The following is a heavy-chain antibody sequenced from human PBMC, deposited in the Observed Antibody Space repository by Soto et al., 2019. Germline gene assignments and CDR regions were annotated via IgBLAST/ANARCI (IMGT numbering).Heavy chain of an antibody. J-gene: IGHJ6*03. D-gene: IGHD3-3*01. Sequence: ETLSLTCTVSGGSISSYYWSWIRQPPGKGLEWIGYIYYSGSTNYNPSLKSRVTISVDTSKNQFSLKLSSVTAADTAVYYCARGGDFWSGSLPSYYYMDVWGKGTTVTVSS. CDR3: ARGGDFWSGSLPSYYYMDV. V-gene: IGHV4-59*01. CDR1: GGSISSYY. CDR2: IYYSGST.